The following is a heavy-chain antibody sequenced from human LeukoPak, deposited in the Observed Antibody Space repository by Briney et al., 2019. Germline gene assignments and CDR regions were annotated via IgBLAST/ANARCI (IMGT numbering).Heavy chain of an antibody. CDR1: GYTFTSYG. D-gene: IGHD3-9*01. V-gene: IGHV1-18*01. CDR3: PKTAYDILTGDIFDY. Sequence: ASVKVSCKASGYTFTSYGISWVRHAPGQVLEWMGWISAYNGNTNYAQKLQGRVTMTTDTSTSTAYMELRSLRSDDTVFFFYPKTAYDILTGDIFDYWGQGTLVTVSS. CDR2: ISAYNGNT. J-gene: IGHJ4*02.